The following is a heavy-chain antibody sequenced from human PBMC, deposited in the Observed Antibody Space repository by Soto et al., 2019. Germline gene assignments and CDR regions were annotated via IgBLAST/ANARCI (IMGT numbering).Heavy chain of an antibody. CDR2: TYYRSKWYN. Sequence: SPTLSLTCAISGDSVSSNSAAWNWIRQSPSRGLEWLGRTYYRSKWYNDYAVSVKSRITINPDTSKNQFSLQLNSVTPEDTAVYYCARDRQGITMVRGNYYYYGMDVWGQGTTVTVSS. CDR3: ARDRQGITMVRGNYYYYGMDV. CDR1: GDSVSSNSAA. D-gene: IGHD3-10*01. V-gene: IGHV6-1*01. J-gene: IGHJ6*02.